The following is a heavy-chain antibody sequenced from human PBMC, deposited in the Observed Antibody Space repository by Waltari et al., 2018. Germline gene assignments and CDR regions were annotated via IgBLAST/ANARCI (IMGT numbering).Heavy chain of an antibody. Sequence: EVQLLESGGGLVQPGGSLRLSCAASGFIFSSYAMSWVRQAPGKGLEWVSVIYSGGSTYYADSVKGRFTISRDNSKNTLYLQMNSLRAEDTAVYYCAKDRFLEWLSDYWGQGTLVTVSS. CDR3: AKDRFLEWLSDY. J-gene: IGHJ4*02. CDR1: GFIFSSYA. D-gene: IGHD3-3*01. CDR2: IYSGGST. V-gene: IGHV3-23*03.